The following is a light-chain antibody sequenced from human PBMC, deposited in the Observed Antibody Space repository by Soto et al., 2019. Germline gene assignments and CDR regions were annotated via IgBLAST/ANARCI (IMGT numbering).Light chain of an antibody. CDR2: EVS. V-gene: IGLV2-14*01. CDR1: SNDVGGYDY. CDR3: ISYTSISTYV. Sequence: QSALTQPASVSGSPGQSITIRCTGTSNDVGGYDYVSWYQQHPGKAPKFMIYEVSDRPSGVSPRFSGSKSRNTASLTISGLQTEDEADYYCISYTSISTYVFGTGTKLTVL. J-gene: IGLJ1*01.